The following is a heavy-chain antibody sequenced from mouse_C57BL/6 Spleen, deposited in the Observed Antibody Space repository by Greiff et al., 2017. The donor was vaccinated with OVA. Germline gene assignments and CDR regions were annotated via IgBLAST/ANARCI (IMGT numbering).Heavy chain of an antibody. CDR2: IDPENGDT. D-gene: IGHD1-1*01. V-gene: IGHV14-4*01. CDR3: TTRYYGSSLWYFDV. J-gene: IGHJ1*03. CDR1: GFNIKDDY. Sequence: VQLQQSGAELVRPGASVKLSCTASGFNIKDDYMHWVKQRPEQGLEWIGWIDPENGDTEYASKFQGKATITADTSSNTAYLQLSSLTSEDTAVYYCTTRYYGSSLWYFDVWGTGTTVTVSS.